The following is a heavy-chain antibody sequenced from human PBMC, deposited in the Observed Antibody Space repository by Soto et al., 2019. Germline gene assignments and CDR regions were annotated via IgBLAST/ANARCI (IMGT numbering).Heavy chain of an antibody. Sequence: EVQLEESGGGLVQPGGSLRLSCAASGFTFSNQSMNWVRQAPGKGLEWVSYISSSSSTILYADSVKGRFTISRDNAKKSLYMQMNSLRDEDTAVYYWAGDAYSSGWYTWFDPWGQGTLVTVSS. V-gene: IGHV3-48*02. J-gene: IGHJ5*02. CDR1: GFTFSNQS. CDR3: AGDAYSSGWYTWFDP. D-gene: IGHD6-19*01. CDR2: ISSSSSTI.